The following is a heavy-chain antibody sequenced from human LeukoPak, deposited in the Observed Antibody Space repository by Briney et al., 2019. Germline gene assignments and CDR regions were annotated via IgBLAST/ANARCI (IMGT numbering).Heavy chain of an antibody. CDR3: ARVGGTAMVTGFDY. Sequence: ASVKVSCKASGYTFTSYGISWVRQAPGQGLEWMGWISAYNGNTNYAQKLQGRVTMTTDTSTSTAYMELRSLRTEDTAVYYCARVGGTAMVTGFDYWGQGTLVTVSS. CDR1: GYTFTSYG. J-gene: IGHJ4*02. V-gene: IGHV1-18*01. D-gene: IGHD5-18*01. CDR2: ISAYNGNT.